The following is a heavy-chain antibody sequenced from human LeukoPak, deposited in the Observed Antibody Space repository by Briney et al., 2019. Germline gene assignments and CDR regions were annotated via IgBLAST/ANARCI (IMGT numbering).Heavy chain of an antibody. V-gene: IGHV4-34*01. J-gene: IGHJ4*02. CDR1: GGSFSGYY. CDR3: AATYYDFWSGYYTTGGYYFDY. CDR2: INHSGST. Sequence: SETLSLTCAVYGGSFSGYYWSWIRQPPGKGLEWIGEINHSGSTNYNPSLKSRVTISVDTSKNQFSLKLSSVTAADTAVYYCAATYYDFWSGYYTTGGYYFDYWGQGTLVTVSS. D-gene: IGHD3-3*01.